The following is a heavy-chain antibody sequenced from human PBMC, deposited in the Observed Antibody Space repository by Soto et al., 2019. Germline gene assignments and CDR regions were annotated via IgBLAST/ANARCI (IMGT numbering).Heavy chain of an antibody. Sequence: PSETLSLTCTVSGGSISSGDSYWSWIRQSPGKGLEWIGYIYHSGSTYYKSSFRGRVTISVDTSKNQFSLNLNSVTAADTAVYFCAREGAASHSYYYGTDVWGQGTTVTVS. J-gene: IGHJ6*02. V-gene: IGHV4-30-4*01. CDR1: GGSISSGDSY. D-gene: IGHD3-16*01. CDR3: AREGAASHSYYYGTDV. CDR2: IYHSGST.